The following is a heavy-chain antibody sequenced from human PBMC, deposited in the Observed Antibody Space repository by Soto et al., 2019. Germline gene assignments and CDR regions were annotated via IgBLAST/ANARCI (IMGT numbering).Heavy chain of an antibody. CDR3: ARGKQLVGDV. CDR1: GGSFSGYY. V-gene: IGHV4-34*01. D-gene: IGHD6-6*01. Sequence: SETLSLTCAVYGGSFSGYYWSWIRQPPGKGLEWIGEINHSGSTNYNPSLKSRVTISVDTSKNQFSLKLSSVTAEDTAVYYCARGKQLVGDVWGQGTTVTVSS. CDR2: INHSGST. J-gene: IGHJ6*02.